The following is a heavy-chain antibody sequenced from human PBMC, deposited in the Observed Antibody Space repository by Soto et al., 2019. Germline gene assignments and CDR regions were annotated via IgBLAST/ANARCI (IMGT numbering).Heavy chain of an antibody. CDR3: ARGSIAARPGAFDI. Sequence: ASVKVSCEASGYTFTGYYMHWVRQAPGQGLEWMGWINPNSGGTNYAQKFQGWVTMTRDTSISTAYMELSRLRSDDTAVYYCARGSIAARPGAFDIWGQGTMVTVSS. CDR2: INPNSGGT. V-gene: IGHV1-2*04. D-gene: IGHD6-6*01. CDR1: GYTFTGYY. J-gene: IGHJ3*02.